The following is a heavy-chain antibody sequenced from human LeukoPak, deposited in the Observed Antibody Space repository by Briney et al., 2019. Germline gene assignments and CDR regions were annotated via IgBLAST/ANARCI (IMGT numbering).Heavy chain of an antibody. Sequence: GASVKVSCKASGGTFISYAFTWVRQPPGQGLEWMGGIIPIFGTANYAQKFQGRVTITADESTSTAYMELSSLRSDDTAVYYCSRGVRNSGSYYVDYWGQGTLVTVSS. CDR1: GGTFISYA. J-gene: IGHJ4*02. V-gene: IGHV1-69*01. CDR3: SRGVRNSGSYYVDY. CDR2: IIPIFGTA. D-gene: IGHD1-26*01.